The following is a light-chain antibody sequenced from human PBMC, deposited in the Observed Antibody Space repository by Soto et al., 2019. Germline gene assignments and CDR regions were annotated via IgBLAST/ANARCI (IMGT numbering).Light chain of an antibody. Sequence: QSALTQPASVSGSPGQSITISCTGTSSDVGGYNYVSWYQQHPGKAPKLMIYDVSNRPSGGSNRFSGSKSGNTASLTISGLQAADEADYYCSSYTSSGTLMVFGGGTKLTVL. CDR1: SSDVGGYNY. CDR3: SSYTSSGTLMV. CDR2: DVS. J-gene: IGLJ2*01. V-gene: IGLV2-14*01.